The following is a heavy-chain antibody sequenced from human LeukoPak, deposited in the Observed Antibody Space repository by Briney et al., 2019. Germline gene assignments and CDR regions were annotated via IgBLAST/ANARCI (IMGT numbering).Heavy chain of an antibody. V-gene: IGHV3-11*01. CDR3: AKGHTYGMI. CDR1: GFTFSNYY. CDR2: ISSSGDIM. D-gene: IGHD5-18*01. Sequence: GESLRLSCAASGFTFSNYYMTWLRQTPGKGLEWISYISSSGDIMDYADSVKGRFTISRDNAKASLYLQMNSLGADDTAIYYCAKGHTYGMIWGPGTLVTVSS. J-gene: IGHJ4*02.